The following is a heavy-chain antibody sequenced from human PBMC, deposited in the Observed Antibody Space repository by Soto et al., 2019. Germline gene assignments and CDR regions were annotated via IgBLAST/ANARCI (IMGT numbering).Heavy chain of an antibody. V-gene: IGHV1-18*01. CDR3: AREGYDFWSGFRRFYYMDV. J-gene: IGHJ6*03. CDR2: ISAYNGNT. CDR1: GYTFTSYG. Sequence: ASVKVSCKASGYTFTSYGISWVRQAPGQGLEWMGWISAYNGNTNYAQKLQGRVTMTADTSTSTAYMELRSLRSDDTAVYYCAREGYDFWSGFRRFYYMDVWGKGTTITVSS. D-gene: IGHD3-3*01.